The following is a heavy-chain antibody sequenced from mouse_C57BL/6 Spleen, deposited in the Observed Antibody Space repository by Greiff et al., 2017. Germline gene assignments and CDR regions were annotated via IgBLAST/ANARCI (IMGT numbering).Heavy chain of an antibody. CDR2: ISSGSSTI. CDR3: ARWRDYDECYWYFDV. Sequence: EVQLVESGGGLVKPGGSLKLSCAASGFTFSDYGMHWVRQAPEKGLEWVAYISSGSSTIYYADTVKGRFTISIDNAKNTLFLQMTSLRSEDTAMYYCARWRDYDECYWYFDVWGTGTTVTVSS. J-gene: IGHJ1*03. V-gene: IGHV5-17*01. CDR1: GFTFSDYG. D-gene: IGHD2-4*01.